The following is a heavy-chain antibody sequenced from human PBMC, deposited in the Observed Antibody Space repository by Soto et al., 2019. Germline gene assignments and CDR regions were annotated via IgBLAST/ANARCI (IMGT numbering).Heavy chain of an antibody. CDR2: ISGSGGST. CDR1: GFTFSSYA. D-gene: IGHD3-10*01. CDR3: AKASGWFGEFDY. Sequence: EVQLLESGGGLVQPGGSLRLSCAASGFTFSSYAMSWVRQAPGKGLEWVSAISGSGGSTYYADSAKGRFTISRDNSKNTLYLQMNSLRAEDTAVYYCAKASGWFGEFDYWGQGTLVTVSS. J-gene: IGHJ4*02. V-gene: IGHV3-23*01.